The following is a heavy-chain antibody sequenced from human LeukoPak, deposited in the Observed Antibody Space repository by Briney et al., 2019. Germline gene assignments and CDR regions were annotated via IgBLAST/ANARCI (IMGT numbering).Heavy chain of an antibody. V-gene: IGHV1-24*01. Sequence: ASVKVSCKVSGYTLTELSMHWVRQAPGKGLEWMGGFDPEDGETIYAQKFQGRVTMTEDTSTDTAYMELSSLRSEDTAVYYCATPPVLRYFDWLPHTHWYFDLWGCGTLVTVSS. J-gene: IGHJ2*01. CDR1: GYTLTELS. D-gene: IGHD3-9*01. CDR2: FDPEDGET. CDR3: ATPPVLRYFDWLPHTHWYFDL.